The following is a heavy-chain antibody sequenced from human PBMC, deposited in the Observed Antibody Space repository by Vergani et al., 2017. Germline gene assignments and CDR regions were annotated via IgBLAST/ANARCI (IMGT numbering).Heavy chain of an antibody. CDR3: ASVESDYYDSSDEYYFDY. CDR2: IYHSGRT. Sequence: QVQLQESGPGLVKPSGTLSLTCAVSGGSISSSNWWSWVRQPPGKGLEWFGEIYHSGRTNYNPSLKSRVTISVDKSKNKFSLKLSSGTAADTAVYYCASVESDYYDSSDEYYFDYWGQGTLVTVSS. D-gene: IGHD3-22*01. J-gene: IGHJ4*02. CDR1: GGSISSSNW. V-gene: IGHV4-4*02.